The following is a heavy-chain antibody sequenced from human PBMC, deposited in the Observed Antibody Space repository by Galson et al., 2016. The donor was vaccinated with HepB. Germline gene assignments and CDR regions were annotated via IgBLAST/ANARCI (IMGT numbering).Heavy chain of an antibody. CDR1: GFTFSDFG. J-gene: IGHJ4*02. CDR3: ARQERGSYRGSLDY. D-gene: IGHD3-16*02. Sequence: SLRLSCAASGFTFSDFGMHWVRQAPGKGLEWVGVIWYDGSNTHHADSVKGRFTTSRDNSKNMLFLQMDSLTAEDTAVYYCARQERGSYRGSLDYWGQGILVTVSS. V-gene: IGHV3-33*01. CDR2: IWYDGSNT.